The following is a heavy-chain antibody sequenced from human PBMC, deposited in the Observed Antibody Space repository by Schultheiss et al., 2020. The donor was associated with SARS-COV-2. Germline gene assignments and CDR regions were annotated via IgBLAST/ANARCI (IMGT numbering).Heavy chain of an antibody. CDR2: ISAYNGNT. CDR3: ARGMRITIFGVVIGFDP. D-gene: IGHD3-3*01. CDR1: GYTFTSYG. J-gene: IGHJ5*02. Sequence: ASVKVSCKASGYTFTSYGISWVRQAPGQGLEWMGWISAYNGNTNYAQKLQGIVTMTTDTSTSTAYMELRSLRSDDTAVYYCARGMRITIFGVVIGFDPWGQGTLVTVSS. V-gene: IGHV1-18*01.